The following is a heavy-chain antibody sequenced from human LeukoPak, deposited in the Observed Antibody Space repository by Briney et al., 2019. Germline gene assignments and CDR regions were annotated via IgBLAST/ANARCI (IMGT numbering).Heavy chain of an antibody. CDR2: INQDGSEK. CDR1: VFTFSSYW. V-gene: IGHV3-7*01. Sequence: GGSLRLSCAASVFTFSSYWRRRLPQAPGQGRVGLANINQDGSEKYYVDSVKGRFAISRDNAKKSLYLQMNSLSAEETAVYYCIPGHSGRSSPIIDTRFDYWGQGTLVTVSS. CDR3: IPGHSGRSSPIIDTRFDY. D-gene: IGHD2-15*01. J-gene: IGHJ4*02.